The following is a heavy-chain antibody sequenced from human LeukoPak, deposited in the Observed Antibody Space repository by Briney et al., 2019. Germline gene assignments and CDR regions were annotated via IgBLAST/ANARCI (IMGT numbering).Heavy chain of an antibody. CDR3: ARAYDYVWGSYRHPSYYYGMDV. CDR1: GGSISSGSYY. CDR2: IYTSGST. D-gene: IGHD3-16*02. Sequence: SQTLSLTCTVSGGSISSGSYYWSWIRQPAGKGLEWIGRIYTSGSTYYNPSLKTRVTISVDTSKNQFSLKLSSVTAADTAVYYCARAYDYVWGSYRHPSYYYGMDVWGQGTTVTVSS. J-gene: IGHJ6*02. V-gene: IGHV4-61*02.